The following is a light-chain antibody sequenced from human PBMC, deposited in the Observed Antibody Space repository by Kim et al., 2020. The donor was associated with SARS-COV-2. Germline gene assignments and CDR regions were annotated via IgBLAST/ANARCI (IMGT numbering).Light chain of an antibody. CDR1: QSVSSY. Sequence: LSPGERATLSRRASQSVSSYFAWYQQKPGQAPRLLVYDASSRATGIPDRFSGSGSGTDFTLTISRLEPEDFAVYYCQQYASSPPETFGLGTKVEIK. CDR2: DAS. CDR3: QQYASSPPET. J-gene: IGKJ2*01. V-gene: IGKV3-20*01.